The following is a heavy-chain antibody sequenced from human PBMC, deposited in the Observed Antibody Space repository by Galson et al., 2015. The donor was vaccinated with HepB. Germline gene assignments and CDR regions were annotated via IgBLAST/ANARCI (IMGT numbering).Heavy chain of an antibody. CDR1: GFTVSSNY. CDR2: IYSGGST. V-gene: IGHV3-53*04. Sequence: SLRLSCAASGFTVSSNYMSWVRQAPGKGLEWVSVIYSGGSTYYADSVKGRFTISRHNSKNTLYLQMNSLRAEDTAVYYCATAVAGILGWFDPWGQGTLVTVSS. J-gene: IGHJ5*02. D-gene: IGHD6-19*01. CDR3: ATAVAGILGWFDP.